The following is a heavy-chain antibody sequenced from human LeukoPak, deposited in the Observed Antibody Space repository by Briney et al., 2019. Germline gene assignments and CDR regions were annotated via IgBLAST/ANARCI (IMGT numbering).Heavy chain of an antibody. V-gene: IGHV3-21*04. CDR3: ATYRRVLLPFEA. D-gene: IGHD2-8*02. CDR1: GSRFTSYW. CDR2: IFPSGGEI. Sequence: GRSQRLSCSLSGSRFTSYWTHWVRQPAGEGLEWVSSIFPSGGEIPYADSVRGRFTISRDNSKSALSLQMNSLRAEDTAIYYCATYRRVLLPFEAWGQGTLVTVSS. J-gene: IGHJ5*02.